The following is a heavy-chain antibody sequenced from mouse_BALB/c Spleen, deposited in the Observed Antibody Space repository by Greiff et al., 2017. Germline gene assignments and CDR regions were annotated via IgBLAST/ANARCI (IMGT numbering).Heavy chain of an antibody. V-gene: IGHV1-4*01. D-gene: IGHD2-2*01. Sequence: QVQLQQSGAELARPGASVKLSCKASGYTFTSYWMHWVKQRPGQGLEWIGYINPSTGYTEYNQKFKDKATLTADKSSSTAYMQLSSLTSEDSAVYYCARWGYDELDYWGQGTTLTVSS. CDR3: ARWGYDELDY. CDR1: GYTFTSYW. J-gene: IGHJ2*01. CDR2: INPSTGYT.